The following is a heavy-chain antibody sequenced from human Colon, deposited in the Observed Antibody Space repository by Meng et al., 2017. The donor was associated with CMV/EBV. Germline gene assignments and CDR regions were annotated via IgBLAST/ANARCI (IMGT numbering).Heavy chain of an antibody. D-gene: IGHD3-16*01. J-gene: IGHJ5*02. CDR3: ARAVDGGRSDP. Sequence: ASVKVSCKASGYTFTNYFIHWVRQAPGQGLEWMGWIDPSSGDTNFAQNFQGRVSMTRDTSITTAHMELTSLTSDDTALYYCARAVDGGRSDPWGQGTLVTVSS. V-gene: IGHV1-2*02. CDR2: IDPSSGDT. CDR1: GYTFTNYF.